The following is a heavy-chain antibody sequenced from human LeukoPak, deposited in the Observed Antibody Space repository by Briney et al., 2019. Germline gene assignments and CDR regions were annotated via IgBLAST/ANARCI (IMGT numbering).Heavy chain of an antibody. D-gene: IGHD2-8*01. J-gene: IGHJ5*02. CDR1: RDSMKSYY. CDR3: ARHPMYSYNWFDP. V-gene: IGHV4-59*08. Sequence: SETLSLTCTVFRDSMKSYYWSWLRQPPGKGLEWIGYIYYTGSTDYNPSLKSRVTISVDTSRNQFSLKLSSVTAADTAVYYCARHPMYSYNWFDPWGQGTLVTVSS. CDR2: IYYTGST.